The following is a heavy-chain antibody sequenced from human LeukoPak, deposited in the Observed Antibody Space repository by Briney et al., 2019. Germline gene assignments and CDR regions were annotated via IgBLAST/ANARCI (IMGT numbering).Heavy chain of an antibody. V-gene: IGHV4-4*07. J-gene: IGHJ4*02. Sequence: PSETLSLTCTVSGASITSYYWNWVRQPAGKGLEWIGRIDASGNTNYNPSLRSRVTMSIDTSKRQFYLKLTSVTAADPAVYYCARIPLFCSDGVCYIGYLDYWGQGILASVSS. CDR3: ARIPLFCSDGVCYIGYLDY. D-gene: IGHD2-8*01. CDR1: GASITSYY. CDR2: IDASGNT.